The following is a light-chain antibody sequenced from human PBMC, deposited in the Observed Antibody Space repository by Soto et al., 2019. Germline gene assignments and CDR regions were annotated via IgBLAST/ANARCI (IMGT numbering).Light chain of an antibody. CDR3: MQALQTPLT. J-gene: IGKJ4*01. Sequence: EIVMTQSHLSLPVTPGEPPSLSCRPSQSLLYSNGYNYLDWYLQTPGQSPQLLIYLGSNRASGVPDRFSGSGSGTDFTLKISRVEAEDGGVYYCMQALQTPLTFGGGTKVDNK. V-gene: IGKV2-28*01. CDR2: LGS. CDR1: QSLLYSNGYNY.